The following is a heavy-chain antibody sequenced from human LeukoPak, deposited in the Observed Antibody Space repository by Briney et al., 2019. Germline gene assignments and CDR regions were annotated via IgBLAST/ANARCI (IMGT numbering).Heavy chain of an antibody. Sequence: PSETLSLTCSVSDYSINSGYYWGWIRQPPGKGLEWIGSIYQSGHTYYNPSLKSRVTISVDTSKNQFSLELNSVIAADTAVYYCWGVPAASVYYYYYYYMDVWGKGTTVTVSS. CDR1: DYSINSGYY. CDR2: IYQSGHT. V-gene: IGHV4-38-2*02. CDR3: WGVPAASVYYYYYYYMDV. D-gene: IGHD2-2*01. J-gene: IGHJ6*03.